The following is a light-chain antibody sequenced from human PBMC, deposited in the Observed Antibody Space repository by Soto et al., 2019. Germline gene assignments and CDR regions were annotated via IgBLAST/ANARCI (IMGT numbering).Light chain of an antibody. J-gene: IGLJ1*01. CDR1: SGDVGGYHY. Sequence: QSALTQPASVSGSPGQSITISCTGTSGDVGGYHYVSWNQQRPGKAPKLIIYEVSNRPSGVSHRFSGSKSGNTASLTISGLQAEDEADYYCSSYTGSSTLYVFGTGTKLTVL. CDR2: EVS. V-gene: IGLV2-14*01. CDR3: SSYTGSSTLYV.